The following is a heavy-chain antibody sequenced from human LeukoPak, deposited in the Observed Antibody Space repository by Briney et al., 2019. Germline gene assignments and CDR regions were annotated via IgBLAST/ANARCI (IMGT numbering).Heavy chain of an antibody. J-gene: IGHJ3*02. V-gene: IGHV1-46*01. CDR2: INPSGGST. CDR1: GYTFTSYY. D-gene: IGHD5-18*01. Sequence: ASVKVSCKASGYTFTSYYMHWVRQAPGQGLEWMGIINPSGGSTSYAQKFQGRVTMTRDTSTSTVYMELSSLRSEDTAVYYCARGGYSYGAHDAFDIWGQGTMVTLSS. CDR3: ARGGYSYGAHDAFDI.